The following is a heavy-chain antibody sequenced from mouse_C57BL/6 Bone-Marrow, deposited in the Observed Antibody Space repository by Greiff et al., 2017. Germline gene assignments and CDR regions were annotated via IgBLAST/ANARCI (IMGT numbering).Heavy chain of an antibody. CDR1: GYSITSGYY. CDR2: ISYDGSN. J-gene: IGHJ2*01. D-gene: IGHD2-3*01. CDR3: ARGDGGYYPLFDY. V-gene: IGHV3-6*01. Sequence: EVKLQESGPGLVKPSQSLSLTCSVTGYSITSGYYWNWIRQFPGNKLEWMGYISYDGSNNYNPSLKNRISITRDTSKNQFFLKLNSVTTEDTATYDCARGDGGYYPLFDYWGQGTTLTVSS.